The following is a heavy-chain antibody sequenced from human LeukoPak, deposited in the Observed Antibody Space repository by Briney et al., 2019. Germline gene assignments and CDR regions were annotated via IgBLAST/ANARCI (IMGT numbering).Heavy chain of an antibody. Sequence: GGSLRLSCAASGFTFSSYGMHWVRQPPGKGLDWVAVISNDGSKKYYADSVKGRFTISRDNYKNTLYLQMNSLRAEDTAVYYCARDLVAAIRSGFDYWGQGTLVTVSS. D-gene: IGHD2-15*01. CDR3: ARDLVAAIRSGFDY. CDR2: ISNDGSKK. V-gene: IGHV3-30*03. J-gene: IGHJ4*02. CDR1: GFTFSSYG.